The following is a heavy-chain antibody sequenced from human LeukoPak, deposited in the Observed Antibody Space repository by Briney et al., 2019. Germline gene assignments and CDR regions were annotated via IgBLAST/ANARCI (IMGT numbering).Heavy chain of an antibody. D-gene: IGHD6-13*01. Sequence: SKTLSLTCAVYGGSFSGYYWSWIRQPPGKGLEWIGEINHSGSTNYNPSLKSRVTISVDTSKNQFSLKLSSVTAADTAVYYCARRQGHGYSSSWPFDYWGQGTLVTVSS. CDR2: INHSGST. CDR1: GGSFSGYY. J-gene: IGHJ4*02. CDR3: ARRQGHGYSSSWPFDY. V-gene: IGHV4-34*01.